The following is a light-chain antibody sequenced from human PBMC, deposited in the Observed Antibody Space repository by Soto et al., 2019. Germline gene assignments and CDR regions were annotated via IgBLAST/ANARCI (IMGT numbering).Light chain of an antibody. V-gene: IGLV1-44*01. CDR3: AAWDDTLNGYV. CDR2: SSN. J-gene: IGLJ1*01. CDR1: SSNIGSNS. Sequence: QSALTQPPSASGTPGQRVTISCSGSSSNIGSNSGNWYQQLPGTAPRLLIYSSNLRPSGVPDRFSGSKSGTSASLAISGLQSEDEADYYCAAWDDTLNGYVFGTATKVTVL.